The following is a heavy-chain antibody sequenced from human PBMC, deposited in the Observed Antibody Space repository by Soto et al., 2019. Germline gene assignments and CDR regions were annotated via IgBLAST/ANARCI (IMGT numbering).Heavy chain of an antibody. CDR3: ARGNGPPPDSDYSGSYPFDY. V-gene: IGHV4-34*01. D-gene: IGHD1-26*01. J-gene: IGHJ4*02. Sequence: SETLSLTCAVYGGSFSVYSWSWIRQPPGKGLEWIGDINHSGMTHYNPSLESRVSMSVDSSKNQFSLKLSSVTAADTAVYYCARGNGPPPDSDYSGSYPFDYWGQGTLVTVSS. CDR2: INHSGMT. CDR1: GGSFSVYS.